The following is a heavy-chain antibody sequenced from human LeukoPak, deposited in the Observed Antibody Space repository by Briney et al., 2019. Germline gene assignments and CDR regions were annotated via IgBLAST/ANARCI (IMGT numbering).Heavy chain of an antibody. J-gene: IGHJ4*02. D-gene: IGHD3-9*01. V-gene: IGHV5-51*01. Sequence: GESLKISCKASGYNFNSYWIGWVRQRPGKGLDGMGLIYPPDSDTRYSPSFHGQVTISVDKSTSTAYLQWSSLQASDTAIYYCARCHYDILTGHFTYWGQGTLVTVSS. CDR1: GYNFNSYW. CDR2: IYPPDSDT. CDR3: ARCHYDILTGHFTY.